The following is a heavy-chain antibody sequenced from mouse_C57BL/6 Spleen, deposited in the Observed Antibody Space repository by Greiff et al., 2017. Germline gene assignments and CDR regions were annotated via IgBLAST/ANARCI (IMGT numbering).Heavy chain of an antibody. CDR1: GYTFTDYE. V-gene: IGHV1-15*01. D-gene: IGHD1-1*01. CDR2: IDPETGGT. J-gene: IGHJ2*01. Sequence: QVQLQQPGAELVRPGASVTLSCKASGYTFTDYEMHWVKQTPVHGLEWIGAIDPETGGTAYNQKFKGKAILTADKSSSTAYMELRSLTSEDSAVYYCTDYYGSSYGFDYWGQGTTLTVSS. CDR3: TDYYGSSYGFDY.